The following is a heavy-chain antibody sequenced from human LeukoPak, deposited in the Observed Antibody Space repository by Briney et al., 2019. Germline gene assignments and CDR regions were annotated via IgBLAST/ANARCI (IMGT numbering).Heavy chain of an antibody. CDR2: IWYDGSIK. CDR3: ARVGSGSYFLDGFDI. Sequence: GGSLRPSCAASGFTFSSYGMHWVRQAPGKGLEWVAVIWYDGSIKYYADSVKGRFTISRDNPKNTLYLQMNSLRAEDTAVYYCARVGSGSYFLDGFDIWGQGTMVTVSS. J-gene: IGHJ3*02. CDR1: GFTFSSYG. D-gene: IGHD1-26*01. V-gene: IGHV3-33*08.